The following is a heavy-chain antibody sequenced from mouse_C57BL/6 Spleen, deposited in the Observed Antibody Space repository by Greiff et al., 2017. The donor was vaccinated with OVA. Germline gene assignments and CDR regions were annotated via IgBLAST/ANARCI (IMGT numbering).Heavy chain of an antibody. V-gene: IGHV14-2*01. Sequence: EVQRVESGAELVKPGASVKLSCTASGFNIKDYYMHWVKQRTEQGLEWIGRIDPEDGATKYAPKFQGKATITADTSSNTAYLQLSSLTSEDTAVYYCARSRGFYWYCDVWGTGTTVTVSS. J-gene: IGHJ1*03. CDR3: ARSRGFYWYCDV. CDR1: GFNIKDYY. CDR2: IDPEDGAT.